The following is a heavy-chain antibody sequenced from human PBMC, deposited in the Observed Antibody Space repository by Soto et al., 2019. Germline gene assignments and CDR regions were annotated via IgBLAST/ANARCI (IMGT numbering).Heavy chain of an antibody. CDR3: TRQTDAVQWLVVPTDYNFDY. Sequence: EGQLVESGGGLVQPGGSLKLSCAASGFTFGGSAMHWVRQASRKGLEWVGHIRSKTNSYATAYAESVKGRFTISRDDSMNTAYLQMNSLKTEDTAVYFCTRQTDAVQWLVVPTDYNFDYWGQGTLVTVSS. J-gene: IGHJ4*02. CDR2: IRSKTNSYAT. V-gene: IGHV3-73*02. CDR1: GFTFGGSA. D-gene: IGHD6-19*01.